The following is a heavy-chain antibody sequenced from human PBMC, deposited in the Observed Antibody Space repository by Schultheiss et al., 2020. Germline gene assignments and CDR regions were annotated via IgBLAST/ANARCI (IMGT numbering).Heavy chain of an antibody. Sequence: SQTLSLTCAISGDSVSSNIAAWNWIRQSPSRGLEWLGRTYYRSKWYNDYGISVKSRISINADTSKNQFSLQMNSVTPEDTAVYYCARGFCNSHPGATFDSWGQGTLVTVSS. CDR1: GDSVSSNIAA. J-gene: IGHJ4*02. D-gene: IGHD1-1*01. V-gene: IGHV6-1*01. CDR3: ARGFCNSHPGATFDS. CDR2: TYYRSKWYN.